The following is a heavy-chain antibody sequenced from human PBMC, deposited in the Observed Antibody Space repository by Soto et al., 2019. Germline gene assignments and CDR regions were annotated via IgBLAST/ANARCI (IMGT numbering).Heavy chain of an antibody. J-gene: IGHJ6*02. Sequence: PSETLSLTCTVSGDSVSSGRSYWTWIRQPPGKRLEWIGNVYYTGTSNYNPSLKSRVTISIDMSKNQFSLKLNSATAADTAVYFCARDRNVDTDMAGYYYYDMDVWGQGTTVTVSS. CDR1: GDSVSSGRSY. CDR3: ARDRNVDTDMAGYYYYDMDV. D-gene: IGHD5-18*01. V-gene: IGHV4-61*01. CDR2: VYYTGTS.